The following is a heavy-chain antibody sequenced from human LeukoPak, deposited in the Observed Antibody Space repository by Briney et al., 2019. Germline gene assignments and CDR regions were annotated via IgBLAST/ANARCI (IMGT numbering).Heavy chain of an antibody. V-gene: IGHV3-53*01. CDR3: AKDLGLEWPNHFWLFDY. Sequence: QPGGSLRLSCAASGFTVSSNYMSWVRQAPGKGLEWVSVIYSGGSTYYADSVKGRFTISRDNSKNTLYLQMNSLRAEDTAVYYCAKDLGLEWPNHFWLFDYWGQGTLVTVSS. J-gene: IGHJ4*02. D-gene: IGHD3/OR15-3a*01. CDR2: IYSGGST. CDR1: GFTVSSNY.